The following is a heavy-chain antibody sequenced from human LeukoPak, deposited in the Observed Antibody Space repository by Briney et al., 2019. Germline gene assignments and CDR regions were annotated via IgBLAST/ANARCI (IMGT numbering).Heavy chain of an antibody. CDR1: GGSISSGGYT. J-gene: IGHJ4*02. CDR2: IYHSGST. CDR3: ARVHGSGSSDY. D-gene: IGHD3-10*01. Sequence: SETLSLTCAVSGGSISSGGYTWSWIRQPPGTGLEWIGYIYHSGSTYYNPSLKSRVTISVDRSKNQFSLKLSSVTAADTAVYYCARVHGSGSSDYWGQGTLVTVSS. V-gene: IGHV4-30-2*01.